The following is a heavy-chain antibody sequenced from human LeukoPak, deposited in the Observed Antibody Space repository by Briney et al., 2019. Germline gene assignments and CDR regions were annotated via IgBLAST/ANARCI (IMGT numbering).Heavy chain of an antibody. CDR2: ISFDGSYK. J-gene: IGHJ4*02. V-gene: IGHV3-30*18. Sequence: GGSLRLSRAASGFTFSNYGMHWVRQAPGKGLEWVAVISFDGSYKYYADSVKGRFTISRDNSKNTLYLQMNSLRAEDTAVYYCAKDRVTAAGYYFEYWGQGTLVTVSS. CDR1: GFTFSNYG. D-gene: IGHD6-13*01. CDR3: AKDRVTAAGYYFEY.